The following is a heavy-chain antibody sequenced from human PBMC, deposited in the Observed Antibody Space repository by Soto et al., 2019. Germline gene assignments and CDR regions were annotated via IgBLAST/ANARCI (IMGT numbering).Heavy chain of an antibody. CDR2: IDPADSET. CDR3: ARLGQGGYVQGMDV. J-gene: IGHJ6*02. CDR1: GYSFITYW. V-gene: IGHV5-51*01. D-gene: IGHD5-12*01. Sequence: GESLKIYCKGSGYSFITYWIAWVRQKPGKGLEWMGIIDPADSETKYSPSFQGQVTISADKSINTADLQWSILKASDTAMYYCARLGQGGYVQGMDVWGQGTTVTVSS.